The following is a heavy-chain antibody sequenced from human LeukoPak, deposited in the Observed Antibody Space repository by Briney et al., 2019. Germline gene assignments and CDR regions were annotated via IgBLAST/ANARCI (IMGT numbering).Heavy chain of an antibody. CDR1: GYSFTSYG. D-gene: IGHD3-22*01. J-gene: IGHJ4*02. V-gene: IGHV1-18*01. CDR3: ARDRPYYYDSSAYDPDF. Sequence: GASVKVSCKASGYSFTSYGISWVRQAPGQGLAWMGWISGYNGNTNYAQRLQGRVTMTTDTSTSTAYMELRSLSSDDTAVYYCARDRPYYYDSSAYDPDFWGQGTLVTVSS. CDR2: ISGYNGNT.